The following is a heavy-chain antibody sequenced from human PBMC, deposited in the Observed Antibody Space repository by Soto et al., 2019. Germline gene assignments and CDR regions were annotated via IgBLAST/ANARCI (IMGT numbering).Heavy chain of an antibody. CDR3: ASTPKLELGYYYYYMDV. CDR1: GYTFTSYY. Sequence: ASVKVSCKASGYTFTSYYMHWVRQAPGQGLEWMGIINPSGGSTSYAQKFQGRVTMTRDTSTSTVYMELSSLRSEDTAVYYCASTPKLELGYYYYYMDVWGKGTTVTVS. D-gene: IGHD1-7*01. V-gene: IGHV1-46*03. CDR2: INPSGGST. J-gene: IGHJ6*03.